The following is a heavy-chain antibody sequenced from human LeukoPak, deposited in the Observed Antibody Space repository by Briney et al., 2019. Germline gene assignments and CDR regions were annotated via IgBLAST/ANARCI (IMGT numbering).Heavy chain of an antibody. CDR2: IYYSGST. CDR1: GGSISSYY. Sequence: SETLSLTCTVSGGSISSYYWSWIRRPPGKGLEWVGYIYYSGSTNYNPSLKSRVTISVDTSKNQFSLKLSSVTAADTAVYYCARAQSYYGSGTPLFDPWGRGTLVTVSS. J-gene: IGHJ5*02. V-gene: IGHV4-59*01. CDR3: ARAQSYYGSGTPLFDP. D-gene: IGHD3-10*01.